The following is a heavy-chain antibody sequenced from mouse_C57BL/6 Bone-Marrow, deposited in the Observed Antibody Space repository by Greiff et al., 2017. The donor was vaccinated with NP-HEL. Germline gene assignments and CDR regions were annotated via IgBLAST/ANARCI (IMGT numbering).Heavy chain of an antibody. J-gene: IGHJ2*01. CDR1: GYTFTEYT. CDR3: ARQEREGAYSNLDY. V-gene: IGHV1-62-2*01. D-gene: IGHD2-5*01. Sequence: QVQLQQSGAELVKPGASVKLSCKAFGYTFTEYTIHWVKQRSGQGLEWIGWFYPGSGSIKYNEKFKDKATLTADKSSSTVYMEIRRLPSEDSAVYLCARQEREGAYSNLDYWGQGTTLTVSS. CDR2: FYPGSGSI.